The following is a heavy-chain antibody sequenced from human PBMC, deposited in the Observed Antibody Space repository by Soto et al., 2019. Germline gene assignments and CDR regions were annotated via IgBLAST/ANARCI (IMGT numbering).Heavy chain of an antibody. Sequence: QVQLVESGGGVVQPGRSLRLSCAASGFTFSSYGMHWVRQAPGKGLEWVAIISYDGSNKYYADSVKGRFTISRDNSKNTLYLQMNSLRAEDTAVYYCAKDRFRIVVAAPFDYWGQGTLVTVSS. D-gene: IGHD6-19*01. CDR2: ISYDGSNK. V-gene: IGHV3-30*18. J-gene: IGHJ4*02. CDR1: GFTFSSYG. CDR3: AKDRFRIVVAAPFDY.